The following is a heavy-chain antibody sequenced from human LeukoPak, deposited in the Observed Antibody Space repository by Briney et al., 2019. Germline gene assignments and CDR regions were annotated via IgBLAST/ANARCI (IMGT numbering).Heavy chain of an antibody. J-gene: IGHJ5*02. Sequence: ASVKVSCKASGYTFTSYAMNWVRQAPGQGLEWMGWINTNTGNPTYAQGFTGRFVFSLDTSVSTAYLQISSLKAEDTAVYYCARERITMVRGARSWFDPWGQGTLVTVSS. D-gene: IGHD3-10*01. CDR3: ARERITMVRGARSWFDP. CDR1: GYTFTSYA. CDR2: INTNTGNP. V-gene: IGHV7-4-1*02.